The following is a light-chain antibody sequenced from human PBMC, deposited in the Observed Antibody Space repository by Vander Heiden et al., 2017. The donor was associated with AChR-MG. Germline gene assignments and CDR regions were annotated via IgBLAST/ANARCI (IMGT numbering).Light chain of an antibody. Sequence: EIVLTQSPATLSLSPGERATLSCRASQSVLTFLAWYQPKPGQPPRLLISDASNRATGIPARFRGSGSGTDFTLTISTLEPEDFAVYYCQQRDNWPRTFGQGTRVEIK. CDR1: QSVLTF. CDR3: QQRDNWPRT. CDR2: DAS. J-gene: IGKJ1*01. V-gene: IGKV3-11*01.